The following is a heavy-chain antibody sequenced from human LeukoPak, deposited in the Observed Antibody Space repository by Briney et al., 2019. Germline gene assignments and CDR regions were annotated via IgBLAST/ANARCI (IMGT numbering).Heavy chain of an antibody. D-gene: IGHD2-15*01. CDR1: GGSFSGYY. J-gene: IGHJ5*02. CDR2: IYYSGST. V-gene: IGHV4-59*01. CDR3: ARAARMNWFDP. Sequence: SETLSLTCAVYGGSFSGYYWSWIRQPPGKGLEWIGYIYYSGSTNYNPSLKSRVTISVDTSKNQFSLKLSSVTAADTAVYYCARAARMNWFDPWGQGTLVTVSS.